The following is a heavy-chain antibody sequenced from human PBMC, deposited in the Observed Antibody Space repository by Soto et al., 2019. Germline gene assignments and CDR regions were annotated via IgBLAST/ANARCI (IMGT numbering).Heavy chain of an antibody. V-gene: IGHV4-59*03. CDR1: GGSIRSYY. Sequence: QVQLQESGPGLVKPSETLSLTCTVSGGSIRSYYWTWIRQYPARGLESIGYAYYSRITNYNPSLKSRVTISVDTSRNQFSLKMTSLTAADTSAYYCATGKYFLNCFDYWGQGTLVTVSS. D-gene: IGHD7-27*01. CDR3: ATGKYFLNCFDY. CDR2: AYYSRIT. J-gene: IGHJ4*02.